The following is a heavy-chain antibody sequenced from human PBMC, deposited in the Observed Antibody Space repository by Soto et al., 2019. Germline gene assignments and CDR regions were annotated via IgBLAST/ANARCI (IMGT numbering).Heavy chain of an antibody. Sequence: QVQLQQSGAGLLKPSETLSLTCAVYGESFSGHIWTWIRQTPGKGLQWIGQINHSGSASYNPSLKGPVTISVHTSNSQFSLELSSVTAADTAVYYCARGLITGSHYSGGWYYFDSWGQGTQVTVSS. CDR1: GESFSGHI. CDR2: INHSGSA. V-gene: IGHV4-34*01. D-gene: IGHD6-19*01. J-gene: IGHJ4*02. CDR3: ARGLITGSHYSGGWYYFDS.